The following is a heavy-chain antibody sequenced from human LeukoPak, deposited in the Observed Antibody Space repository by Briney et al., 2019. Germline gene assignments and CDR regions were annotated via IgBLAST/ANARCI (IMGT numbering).Heavy chain of an antibody. J-gene: IGHJ4*02. CDR2: IKPDGGEK. Sequence: GGSLILSCAASGFTFSNFWMNWVRQPPGRGLEWVAGIKPDGGEKYYVDSVKGRFTISRDNAKESFYLQMNGLRPEDTAVYYALSAAGYWGQGTLVTVSS. V-gene: IGHV3-7*05. CDR1: GFTFSNFW. D-gene: IGHD2-15*01. CDR3: LSAAGY.